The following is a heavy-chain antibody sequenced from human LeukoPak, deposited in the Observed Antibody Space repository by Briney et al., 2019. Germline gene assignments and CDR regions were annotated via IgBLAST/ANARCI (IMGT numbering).Heavy chain of an antibody. CDR1: GFTVSRNY. D-gene: IGHD1-1*01. V-gene: IGHV3-53*01. CDR3: ARAGPTGTNDAFDI. Sequence: PGGSLRLSCAASGFTVSRNYMTWVRQAPGKGLEWVSVIYRGGSTYCADSVKGRFTISRDNSKNTLYLQMNSLRAEDTAVYYCARAGPTGTNDAFDIWGQGTMVTVSS. J-gene: IGHJ3*02. CDR2: IYRGGST.